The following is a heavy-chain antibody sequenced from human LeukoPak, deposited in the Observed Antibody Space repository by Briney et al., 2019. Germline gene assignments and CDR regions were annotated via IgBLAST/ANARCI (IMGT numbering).Heavy chain of an antibody. J-gene: IGHJ6*03. CDR1: GYSFTGYY. CDR2: INPDGGVT. D-gene: IGHD2-8*01. V-gene: IGHV1-2*02. Sequence: GASVKVSCKASGYSFTGYYIHWVRQAPGQGLEWMGLINPDGGVTKSAQNFQGRVTMTRDKSINRVYMELSGLTSDDTALYYCARGPNHYYYMDFWGTGTTVSVSS. CDR3: ARGPNHYYYMDF.